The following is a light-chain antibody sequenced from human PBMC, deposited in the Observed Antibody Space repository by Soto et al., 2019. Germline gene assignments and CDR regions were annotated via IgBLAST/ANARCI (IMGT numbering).Light chain of an antibody. J-gene: IGKJ4*01. V-gene: IGKV3-20*01. Sequence: EIALTQSPGTLSLSPGERATLSCRASQSVTSGYLAWYQQKPGQSPRLLMYGASSRATGVPDRFSGSGSGTDFTLTISRLEPEDFSTYYCQQYISVSLLTFGGGTKVDIK. CDR3: QQYISVSLLT. CDR1: QSVTSGY. CDR2: GAS.